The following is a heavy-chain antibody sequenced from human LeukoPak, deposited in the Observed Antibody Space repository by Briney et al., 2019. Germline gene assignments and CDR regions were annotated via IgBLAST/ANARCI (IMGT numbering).Heavy chain of an antibody. Sequence: SETLSLTCTVSGGSISSSSYYWAWIRQPPGKGLEWIGSIHYSGSTYYNPSLQSRVTISIDTSKNQFSLKLRFVTAADTAVYYCARVRCSGGSCPYYYYYYMDVWGKGTTVTVSS. CDR2: IHYSGST. CDR3: ARVRCSGGSCPYYYYYYMDV. V-gene: IGHV4-39*07. CDR1: GGSISSSSYY. D-gene: IGHD2-15*01. J-gene: IGHJ6*03.